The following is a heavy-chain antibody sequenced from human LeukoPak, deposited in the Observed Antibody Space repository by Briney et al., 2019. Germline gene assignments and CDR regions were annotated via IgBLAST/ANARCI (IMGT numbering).Heavy chain of an antibody. V-gene: IGHV3-43*01. CDR1: GFTYDDYT. CDR3: ARVLRYCSGGNCYSGGLGYMDV. Sequence: GGSLRLSCAASGFTYDDYTMYWVRQAPGKGLEWVSLISWDGGTRYYADFVKGRFTISRDNIKNSLYLQMNSLRAEDTAVYYCARVLRYCSGGNCYSGGLGYMDVWGKGTTVTISS. CDR2: ISWDGGTR. D-gene: IGHD2-15*01. J-gene: IGHJ6*03.